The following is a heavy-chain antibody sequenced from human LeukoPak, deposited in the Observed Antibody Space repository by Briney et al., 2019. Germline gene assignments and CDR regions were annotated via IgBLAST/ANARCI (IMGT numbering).Heavy chain of an antibody. J-gene: IGHJ5*02. CDR3: AKALYDSGWFDP. CDR1: GFTFSSYA. Sequence: GGSLRLSCAASGFTFSSYAMHWVRQAPGKGLEWVSAISGSGGSTYYADSVKGRFTISRDNSKNTLYLQMNSLRAEDTAVYYCAKALYDSGWFDPWGRGTLVTVSS. D-gene: IGHD4/OR15-4a*01. V-gene: IGHV3-23*01. CDR2: ISGSGGST.